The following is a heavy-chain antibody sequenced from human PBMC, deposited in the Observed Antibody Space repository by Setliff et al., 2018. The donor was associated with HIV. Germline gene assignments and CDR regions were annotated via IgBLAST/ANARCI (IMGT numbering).Heavy chain of an antibody. CDR2: INPNSGGT. CDR1: GYRFTDFY. Sequence: GASVKVSCKTFGYRFTDFYVNWVRQAPGQGLEWMGWINPNSGGTNYAQKFQGRVTMTRDTSISTAYMELSRLRSDDTAVYYCARDGYYDSSGYSAFDIWGQGTMVTVSS. D-gene: IGHD3-22*01. J-gene: IGHJ3*02. CDR3: ARDGYYDSSGYSAFDI. V-gene: IGHV1-2*02.